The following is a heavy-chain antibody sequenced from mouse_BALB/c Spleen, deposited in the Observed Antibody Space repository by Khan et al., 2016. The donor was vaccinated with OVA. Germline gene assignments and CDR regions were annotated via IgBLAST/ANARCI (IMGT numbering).Heavy chain of an antibody. J-gene: IGHJ4*01. D-gene: IGHD2-14*01. CDR3: ARSLYYSYGYALDC. Sequence: EVQLVESGPGLVKPSQSLSLTCTVTGYSITSDYAWNWIRQFPGNKLEWMGYISSTGSTSYHPSLKSRISITRDTSKNQFFLQLKSVTTEDTATYYCARSLYYSYGYALDCWGRGTSVTVSS. CDR2: ISSTGST. CDR1: GYSITSDYA. V-gene: IGHV3-2*02.